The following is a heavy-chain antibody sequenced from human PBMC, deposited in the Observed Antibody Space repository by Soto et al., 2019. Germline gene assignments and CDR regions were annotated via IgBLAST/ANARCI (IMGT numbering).Heavy chain of an antibody. J-gene: IGHJ4*02. Sequence: GESLKISCEGSGYSFAGYWITWVRQKPGKGLEWMGRIDPSDSQTYYSPSFRGHVTISVTKSITTVFLQWSSLRASDTAMYYCARQIYDSDTGPNFQYYFDSWGQGTPVTVSS. CDR1: GYSFAGYW. CDR2: IDPSDSQT. D-gene: IGHD3-22*01. CDR3: ARQIYDSDTGPNFQYYFDS. V-gene: IGHV5-10-1*01.